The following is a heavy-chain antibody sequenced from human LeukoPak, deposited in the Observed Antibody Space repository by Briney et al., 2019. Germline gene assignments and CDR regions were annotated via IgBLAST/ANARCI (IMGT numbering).Heavy chain of an antibody. CDR1: VFTVSNNY. V-gene: IGHV3-53*01. J-gene: IGHJ4*02. Sequence: VGSLRLSCAASVFTVSNNYMSWVRQAPGKGLEWVSVSGSGTSTYYADSVKGRFTISRDNSKNTLYLQMDSLRAEDTAVFYCAKDHCSGGNCYYYSYWGQGTLVAVSS. D-gene: IGHD2-15*01. CDR2: SGSGTST. CDR3: AKDHCSGGNCYYYSY.